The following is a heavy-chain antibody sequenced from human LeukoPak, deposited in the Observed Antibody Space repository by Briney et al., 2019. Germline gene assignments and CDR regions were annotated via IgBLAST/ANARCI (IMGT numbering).Heavy chain of an antibody. CDR2: ISWNSGSI. Sequence: GGSLRLSCAASGFTFDDYAMHWVRQAPGKGLEWVSGISWNSGSIGYADSVKGRFTISRDNAKNSLYLQMNSLRAEDTAVYYCATMGLQMGYWGQGTLVTVSS. J-gene: IGHJ4*02. D-gene: IGHD4-11*01. CDR1: GFTFDDYA. CDR3: ATMGLQMGY. V-gene: IGHV3-9*01.